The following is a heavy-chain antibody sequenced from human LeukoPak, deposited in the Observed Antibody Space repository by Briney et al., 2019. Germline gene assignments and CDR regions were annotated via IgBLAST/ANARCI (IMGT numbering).Heavy chain of an antibody. CDR2: IHYSGYT. V-gene: IGHV4-59*01. J-gene: IGHJ2*01. CDR1: GGSISNYY. CDR3: ARHWGSDWYFDL. D-gene: IGHD7-27*01. Sequence: PSQTLSLTCAVSGGSISNYYCSWIRQPPGKGLEWLGYIHYSGYTNYNPSLKSRVTISVDTSKNQFSLNLSSVTAADTAVYYCARHWGSDWYFDLWGRGTLVTVSS.